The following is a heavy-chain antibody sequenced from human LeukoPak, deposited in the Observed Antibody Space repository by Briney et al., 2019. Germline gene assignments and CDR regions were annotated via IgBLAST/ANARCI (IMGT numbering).Heavy chain of an antibody. D-gene: IGHD3-22*01. CDR3: AHRGYYYDSSGYLSSEYFQH. CDR1: EFSRSTSGVG. CDR2: IYGDDDK. Sequence: SGPTLVNPTQTLTLTCTFSEFSRSTSGVGVGWIRQPPGKALEWLALIYGDDDKRYSPSLKSRLTITKDTCKHQVVLTMTNMDPVDTATYYCAHRGYYYDSSGYLSSEYFQHWGQGTLVTVSS. V-gene: IGHV2-5*02. J-gene: IGHJ1*01.